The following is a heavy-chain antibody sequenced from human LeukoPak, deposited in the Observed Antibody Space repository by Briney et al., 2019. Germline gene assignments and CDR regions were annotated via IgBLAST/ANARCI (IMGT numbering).Heavy chain of an antibody. V-gene: IGHV4-34*01. CDR3: ARVPVTRPGAFDI. Sequence: PSETLSLTCAVYGGSFSGYYWSWIRQPPGKGLEWIGEINHSGSTSYNPSLKSRVTISVDTSKNQFSLKVNSVTAADTAVYYCARVPVTRPGAFDIWGQGTMVTVSS. D-gene: IGHD3-16*02. CDR2: INHSGST. CDR1: GGSFSGYY. J-gene: IGHJ3*02.